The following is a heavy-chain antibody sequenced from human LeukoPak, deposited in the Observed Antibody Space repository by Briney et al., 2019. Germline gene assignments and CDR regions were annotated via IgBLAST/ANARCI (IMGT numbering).Heavy chain of an antibody. V-gene: IGHV3-30*03. D-gene: IGHD1-26*01. Sequence: GGSLRLSCAASGFTFSSYGMHWVRQAPGKGLEWVAVISYDGSNKYYADSVKGRFTTSRDNSKNTLYLQMNSLRAEDTAVYYCAMLVGASADYYYYGMDVWGQGTTGTVSS. CDR2: ISYDGSNK. J-gene: IGHJ6*02. CDR3: AMLVGASADYYYYGMDV. CDR1: GFTFSSYG.